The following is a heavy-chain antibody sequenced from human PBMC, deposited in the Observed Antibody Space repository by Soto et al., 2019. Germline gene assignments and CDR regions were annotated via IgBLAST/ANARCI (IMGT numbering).Heavy chain of an antibody. CDR1: GFTFSGSA. Sequence: EVQLVESGGGLVQPGGSLKLSCPASGFTFSGSAMHWVRQASGKGLEWVGRIRSKANSYATAYAASVKGRFTISRDDSKNTAYLQMNSLKTEDTAVYYCTRRSDLGPTEGGSYYYYGMDVWGQGTTVTVSS. J-gene: IGHJ6*02. V-gene: IGHV3-73*02. CDR2: IRSKANSYAT. CDR3: TRRSDLGPTEGGSYYYYGMDV. D-gene: IGHD4-17*01.